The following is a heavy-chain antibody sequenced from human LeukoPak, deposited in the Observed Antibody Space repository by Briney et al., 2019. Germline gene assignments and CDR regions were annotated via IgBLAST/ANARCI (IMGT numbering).Heavy chain of an antibody. CDR1: GGSISSYY. J-gene: IGHJ6*03. CDR2: IYYSGST. Sequence: SETLSLTCTVSGGSISSYYWSWIRQPPGKGLEWIGYIYYSGSTNYNPSLKSRVTISVDTSKNQFSLKLSSVTAADTAVYYCARESAYSSSWYPTSYYYMDVWGKGTTVTVSS. V-gene: IGHV4-59*01. CDR3: ARESAYSSSWYPTSYYYMDV. D-gene: IGHD6-13*01.